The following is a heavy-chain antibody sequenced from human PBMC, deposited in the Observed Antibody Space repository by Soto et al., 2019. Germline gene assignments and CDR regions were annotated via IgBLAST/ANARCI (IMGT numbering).Heavy chain of an antibody. D-gene: IGHD6-13*01. CDR1: GGTFSSYA. CDR3: ARVRKSGYSSSWTFDP. J-gene: IGHJ5*02. V-gene: IGHV1-69*13. Sequence: SVKVSCKASGGTFSSYAISWVRQAPGQGLEWMGGIIPIFGTANYAQKFQGRVTITADESTSTAYMELSSLRSEDTAVYYCARVRKSGYSSSWTFDPWGQGTLVTVSS. CDR2: IIPIFGTA.